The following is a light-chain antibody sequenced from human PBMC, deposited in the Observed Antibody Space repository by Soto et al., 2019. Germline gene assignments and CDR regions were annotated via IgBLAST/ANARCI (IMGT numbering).Light chain of an antibody. Sequence: EIVLTQSPGTLSLSPGERATLSCSASQTVSSSYLAWYQQKPGQAPSLLIYGASSRSTGIPDRFSDSGSGTDFTLTISRLEPEDFAVYSCHQYGSSPPRTFGQGTQLEIK. J-gene: IGKJ2*01. CDR1: QTVSSSY. V-gene: IGKV3-20*01. CDR2: GAS. CDR3: HQYGSSPPRT.